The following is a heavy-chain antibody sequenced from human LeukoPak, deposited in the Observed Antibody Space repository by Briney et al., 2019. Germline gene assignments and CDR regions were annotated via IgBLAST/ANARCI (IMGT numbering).Heavy chain of an antibody. CDR3: AKVRTGWYVIDY. CDR2: ISGSGGST. V-gene: IGHV3-23*01. J-gene: IGHJ4*02. Sequence: AGGSLRLSCAASGFTFSSYAMSWVRQAPGKGLEWVSAISGSGGSTYYADSVKGRFTISRDNSKNTVYLQLNSLRAEDSAVYYCAKVRTGWYVIDYWGQGTLVTVSS. D-gene: IGHD6-19*01. CDR1: GFTFSSYA.